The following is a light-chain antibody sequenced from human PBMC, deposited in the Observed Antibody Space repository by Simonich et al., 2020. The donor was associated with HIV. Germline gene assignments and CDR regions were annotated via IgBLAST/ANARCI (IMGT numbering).Light chain of an antibody. J-gene: IGLJ3*02. Sequence: SALTQPASVSGSPGQSITISCPGTSSDVGGYNYVSWYQQHPGKAPKLMIYDVSKRTSGVSNRCSGSKSGNTASLTISGLQAEDEADYYCSSYTSSSTWVFGGGTKLTVL. V-gene: IGLV2-14*01. CDR2: DVS. CDR1: SSDVGGYNY. CDR3: SSYTSSSTWV.